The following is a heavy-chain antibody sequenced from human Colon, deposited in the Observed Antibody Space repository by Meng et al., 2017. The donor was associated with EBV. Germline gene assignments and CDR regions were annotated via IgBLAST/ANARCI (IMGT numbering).Heavy chain of an antibody. CDR1: GGSLSGYY. V-gene: IGHV4-34*02. J-gene: IGHJ4*02. CDR2: INHSGSA. CDR3: ARTFGYCSNNNCPRTLGY. D-gene: IGHD2-2*03. Sequence: QGQLQQWGAGLLKPSETLSLTCGVSGGSLSGYYWSWIRHFPGRTLEFIGDINHSGSANYNPSLRSRVTISVDTSKNQIFLNLHSVTAADTAVYHCARTFGYCSNNNCPRTLGYWGQGTLVTVSS.